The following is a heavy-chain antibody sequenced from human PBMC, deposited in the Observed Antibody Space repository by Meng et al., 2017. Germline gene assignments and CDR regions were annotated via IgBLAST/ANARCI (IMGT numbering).Heavy chain of an antibody. CDR1: GYNFPAYW. CDR3: ARGYYGSGLFDP. J-gene: IGHJ5*02. D-gene: IGHD3-10*01. CDR2: IDPKSGDT. Sequence: QVQLVQAGAEVKRPGASVKVSCKPSGYNFPAYWLHWVRRAPGQGLEWMGRIDPKSGDTHYAQRFQGRVTMTGDTSISTAYMELSGLRSDDTAMYYCARGYYGSGLFDPWGQGTLVTVSS. V-gene: IGHV1-2*06.